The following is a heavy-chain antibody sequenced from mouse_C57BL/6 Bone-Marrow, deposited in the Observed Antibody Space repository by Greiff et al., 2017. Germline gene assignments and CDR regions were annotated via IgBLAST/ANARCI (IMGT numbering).Heavy chain of an antibody. V-gene: IGHV1-55*01. D-gene: IGHD2-12*01. CDR3: ARGDYNAY. CDR2: FYPGSGST. Sequence: QVQLQQPGAELVKPGASVKMSCKASGYTFTSYWITWVKQRPGKGLEWIGDFYPGSGSTNYNEKFKSKATLTVDTSSSTVYLQLSRLTSEDSAVYNSARGDYNAYWGQGTLVTVSA. J-gene: IGHJ3*01. CDR1: GYTFTSYW.